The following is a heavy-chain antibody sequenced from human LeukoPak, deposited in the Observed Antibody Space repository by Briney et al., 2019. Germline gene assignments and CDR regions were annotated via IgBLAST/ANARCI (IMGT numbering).Heavy chain of an antibody. V-gene: IGHV4-59*01. CDR3: ARHTTSGWYQVVY. CDR2: ISYSGSTN. J-gene: IGHJ4*02. Sequence: SETLSLTCTISGGSISNYFWSWIRHPSGKGLEWIGYISYSGSTNNHNPSLKSRVTISVDTTKNQFSLKLSSVTAADTAVYYCARHTTSGWYQVVYWGQGTLVTVSS. D-gene: IGHD6-19*01. CDR1: GGSISNYF.